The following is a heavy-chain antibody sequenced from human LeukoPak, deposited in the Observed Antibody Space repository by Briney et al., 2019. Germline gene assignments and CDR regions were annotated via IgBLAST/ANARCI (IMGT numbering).Heavy chain of an antibody. CDR1: GFTFSSYG. CDR2: IWYDGSNK. Sequence: GRSLRLSCAAFGFTFSSYGMHWVRQAPGKGLEWVAVIWYDGSNKYYADSVKGRFTISRDNSKNTLYLQMNSLRAEDTAVYYCAKGESILDPWGQGTLVTVSS. J-gene: IGHJ5*02. CDR3: AKGESILDP. D-gene: IGHD6-6*01. V-gene: IGHV3-33*06.